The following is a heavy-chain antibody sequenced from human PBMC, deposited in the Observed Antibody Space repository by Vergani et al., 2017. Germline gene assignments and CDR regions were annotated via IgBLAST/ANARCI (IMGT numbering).Heavy chain of an antibody. D-gene: IGHD2-2*01. J-gene: IGHJ6*03. CDR1: GGSISSYY. CDR2: IYYSGST. CDR3: ARAVVPAARYYYYYMDV. V-gene: IGHV4-59*01. Sequence: QVQLQESGPGLVQPSETLSLTCTVSGGSISSYYWSWIRQPPGKGLEWIGYIYYSGSTNYNPSLKSRVTISVDTSKNQFSLKLSSVTAADTAVYYCARAVVPAARYYYYYMDVWGKGTTVTVSS.